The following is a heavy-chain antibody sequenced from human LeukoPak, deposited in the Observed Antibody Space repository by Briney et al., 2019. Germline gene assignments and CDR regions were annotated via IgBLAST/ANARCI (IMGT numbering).Heavy chain of an antibody. D-gene: IGHD3/OR15-3a*01. Sequence: SETLSLICTVSGGSISSSIHYWGWIRQSPGKGLEWIGSIYYNGNSYYKQSLKSRVTISLDTSKNQFSLRLTSVTAADTAVYYCARQTGSGLFILPGGQGTLVTVSS. CDR1: GGSISSSIHY. J-gene: IGHJ4*02. V-gene: IGHV4-39*01. CDR2: IYYNGNS. CDR3: ARQTGSGLFILP.